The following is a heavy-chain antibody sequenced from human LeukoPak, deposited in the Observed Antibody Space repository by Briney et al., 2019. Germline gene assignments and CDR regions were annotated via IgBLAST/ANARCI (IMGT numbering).Heavy chain of an antibody. D-gene: IGHD3-9*01. Sequence: GGSLRLSCAASGFTFSSYAMSWVRQAPGKGLEWVAFIRYDGSNKYYANSVKGRFTISRDNSKNTLYLQMNSLRAEDTALYYCAKDYDDKFDYWGQGTLVTVSS. CDR3: AKDYDDKFDY. CDR2: IRYDGSNK. J-gene: IGHJ4*02. CDR1: GFTFSSYA. V-gene: IGHV3-30*02.